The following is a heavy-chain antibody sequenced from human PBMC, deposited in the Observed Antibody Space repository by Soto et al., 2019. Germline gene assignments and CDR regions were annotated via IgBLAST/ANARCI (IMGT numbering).Heavy chain of an antibody. Sequence: QVQLQESGPGLVKPSETLSLTCTVSGGSISSYYWRWIRQPPEKGLEALWYIYYSGSTNYNPSLHSRLTISVDTSKNQFSLKLSSVTAADTAVYYCARVWVPYYTFDPWGQGTLVTVSS. CDR3: ARVWVPYYTFDP. D-gene: IGHD2-2*02. CDR2: IYYSGST. V-gene: IGHV4-59*01. CDR1: GGSISSYY. J-gene: IGHJ5*02.